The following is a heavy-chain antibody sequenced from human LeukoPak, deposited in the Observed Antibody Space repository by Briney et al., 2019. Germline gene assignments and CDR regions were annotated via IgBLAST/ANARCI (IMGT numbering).Heavy chain of an antibody. CDR1: GFTVSSNY. D-gene: IGHD3-16*02. V-gene: IGHV3-66*01. CDR2: IYSGGDT. CDR3: ARDKGGVSSPGTFDI. J-gene: IGHJ3*02. Sequence: GGSLRLSCAASGFTVSSNYMGWVRQAPGKGLEWVSVIYSGGDTYYADSVKGRFTISRDNSKNMIYLEMSSLKAEDTAVYYCARDKGGVSSPGTFDIWGQGTMVTV.